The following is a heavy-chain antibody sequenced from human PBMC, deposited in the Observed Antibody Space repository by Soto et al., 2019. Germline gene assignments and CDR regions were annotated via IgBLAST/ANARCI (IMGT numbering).Heavy chain of an antibody. D-gene: IGHD3-3*02. CDR3: ARDIFGHVDAFDL. V-gene: IGHV1-18*01. Sequence: ASVKVSCKASGYIFSSFYINWVRQAPGQGLEWMGWTSGYSGNSKYAQKFQGRVTMTTDTSTNTGYMEMKSLTSDDTAVYYCARDIFGHVDAFDLWGQGTMVTVSS. CDR2: TSGYSGNS. CDR1: GYIFSSFY. J-gene: IGHJ3*01.